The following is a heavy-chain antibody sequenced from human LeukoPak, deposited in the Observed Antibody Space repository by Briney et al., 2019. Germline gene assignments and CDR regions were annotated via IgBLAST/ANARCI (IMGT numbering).Heavy chain of an antibody. CDR1: GGSISSYY. V-gene: IGHV4-59*01. D-gene: IGHD3-16*02. J-gene: IGHJ3*02. Sequence: SETLSLTCTVSGGSISSYYWSWIRQPPGKGLEWIGYIYYSGSTNHNPSLKSRVTISVDTSKNQFSLKLSSVTAADTAVYYCARKDRLIVDAFDIWGQGTMVTVSS. CDR2: IYYSGST. CDR3: ARKDRLIVDAFDI.